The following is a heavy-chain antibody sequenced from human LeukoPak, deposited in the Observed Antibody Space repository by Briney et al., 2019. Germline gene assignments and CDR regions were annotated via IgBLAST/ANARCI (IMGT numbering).Heavy chain of an antibody. Sequence: GGSLRLSCAASGFTFSSYAMSWVRQAPGKGLEWVSVISGSGGSTYYADSVKGRFTISRDNSKNTLYLQMNSLRAEDTAVYYCAKDLHSGSPRSAFDYWGQGTLVTVSS. D-gene: IGHD1-26*01. CDR2: ISGSGGST. CDR1: GFTFSSYA. V-gene: IGHV3-23*01. CDR3: AKDLHSGSPRSAFDY. J-gene: IGHJ4*02.